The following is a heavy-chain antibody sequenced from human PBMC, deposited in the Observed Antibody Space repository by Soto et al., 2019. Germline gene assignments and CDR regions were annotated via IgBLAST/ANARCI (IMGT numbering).Heavy chain of an antibody. CDR1: GYSFTSYW. J-gene: IGHJ6*02. D-gene: IGHD6-19*01. CDR2: IYPGDSDT. Sequence: GESLKISCKGSGYSFTSYWIGWVRQMPGKGLEWMGIIYPGDSDTRYSPSFQGQVTISADKSISTAYLQWSSLKASDTAMYYCSRQQWLGYYGMDVWGQGTTVTVSS. CDR3: SRQQWLGYYGMDV. V-gene: IGHV5-51*01.